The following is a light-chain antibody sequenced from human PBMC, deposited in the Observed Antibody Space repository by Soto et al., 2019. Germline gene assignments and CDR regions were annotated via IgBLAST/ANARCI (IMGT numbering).Light chain of an antibody. J-gene: IGKJ2*04. V-gene: IGKV1-5*03. CDR1: QSIQSF. Sequence: DIQMTQFPSTLPASVGDAITITCRASQSIQSFLAWYQQKPGKAPKLLIYLASRLESGVPSRFSGSGSGTDFTLTISSLQPDNVAIYYCQQYNSHWFCSVGQGTKFEVK. CDR2: LAS. CDR3: QQYNSHWFCS.